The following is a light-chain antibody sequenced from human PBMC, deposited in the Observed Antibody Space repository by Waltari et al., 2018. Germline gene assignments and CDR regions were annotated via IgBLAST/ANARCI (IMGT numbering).Light chain of an antibody. CDR1: QSVFYSPYSKNY. CDR2: WAS. CDR3: QQYYTAPVT. Sequence: DIVMTQSPESLGVSLGERATINCKSSQSVFYSPYSKNYLAWYQQKPGQPPKLLISWASTRESGVPDRFSGGGSGTDFTLTISCLQAEDVAVYYCQQYYTAPVTFGPGTKVDIK. J-gene: IGKJ3*01. V-gene: IGKV4-1*01.